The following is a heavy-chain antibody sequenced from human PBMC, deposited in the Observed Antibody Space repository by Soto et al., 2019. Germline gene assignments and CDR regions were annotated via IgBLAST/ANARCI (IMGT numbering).Heavy chain of an antibody. J-gene: IGHJ6*02. CDR2: IYYSRDT. CDR3: ARHPGYCSGGSCNVQYTLDV. Sequence: SETLSLTCTVSGGSISSYYWSWIRQPPGKGLEWIGYIYYSRDTYYNPSLKSRVTISADTSQNQFSLDLTSVTATDTAVYFCARHPGYCSGGSCNVQYTLDVWGQGTTVTVSS. D-gene: IGHD2-15*01. CDR1: GGSISSYY. V-gene: IGHV4-59*04.